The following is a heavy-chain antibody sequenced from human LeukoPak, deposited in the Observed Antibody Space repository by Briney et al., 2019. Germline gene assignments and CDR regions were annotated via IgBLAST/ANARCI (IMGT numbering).Heavy chain of an antibody. V-gene: IGHV3-23*01. D-gene: IGHD5-18*01. CDR3: AKNVMVKRYIDY. CDR1: GFILNNHA. CDR2: ISGSGRTI. Sequence: PGGSLRLSCAASGFILNNHAMTWVRQAPGKGLQWISVISGSGRTIEYEDSVKGRFTISRDNSKNTVSLQMSNLRVEDTAIYYCAKNVMVKRYIDYWGQGTPVTVSS. J-gene: IGHJ4*02.